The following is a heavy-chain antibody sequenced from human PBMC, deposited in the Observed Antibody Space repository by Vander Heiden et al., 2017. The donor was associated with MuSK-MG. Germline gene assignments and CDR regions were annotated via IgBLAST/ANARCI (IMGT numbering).Heavy chain of an antibody. CDR2: ISNSSSYM. CDR3: ARDFEQWLGDY. D-gene: IGHD6-19*01. V-gene: IGHV3-21*01. J-gene: IGHJ4*02. CDR1: GFSFSSYT. Sequence: EVQLADSGGGLAKPGGSLRLSCAASGFSFSSYTMNWVRQAPGKGLEWVSSISNSSSYMYYGDSVKGRFTTSRDNAKNSVYLQMNSLRGEDTAVYYCARDFEQWLGDYWGQGTLVTVSS.